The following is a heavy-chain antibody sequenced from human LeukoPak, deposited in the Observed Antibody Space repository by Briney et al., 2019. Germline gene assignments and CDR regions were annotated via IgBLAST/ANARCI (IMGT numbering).Heavy chain of an antibody. V-gene: IGHV3-7*01. CDR1: GVPISGYW. D-gene: IGHD3-10*01. Sequence: GGSLRLSCAASGVPISGYWMSWVRQAPGKGLEWVANIKQDASEICYVGSVKGRFTISRDNAKNSVFLQMNSLRAEDTAVYYCATDGGPFDNWGQGILVTVSS. J-gene: IGHJ4*02. CDR3: ATDGGPFDN. CDR2: IKQDASEI.